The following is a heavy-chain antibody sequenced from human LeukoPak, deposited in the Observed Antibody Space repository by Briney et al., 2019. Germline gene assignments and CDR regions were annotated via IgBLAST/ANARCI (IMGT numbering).Heavy chain of an antibody. CDR3: ARDRPESGYDNDY. V-gene: IGHV3-48*04. CDR2: ITSTSSTI. CDR1: GFTFSAYS. Sequence: GGSLXLSCSASGFTFSAYSMNWVRQAPGKGLEWLSYITSTSSTIFYADSVKGRFTISRDNAKNSLYLQMNNLRVEDTAVYYCARDRPESGYDNDYWGQGTLVTVSS. J-gene: IGHJ4*02. D-gene: IGHD5-12*01.